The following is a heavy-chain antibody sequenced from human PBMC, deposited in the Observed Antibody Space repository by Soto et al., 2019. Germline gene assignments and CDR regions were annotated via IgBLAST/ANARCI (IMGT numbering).Heavy chain of an antibody. V-gene: IGHV3-48*01. D-gene: IGHD2-2*01. CDR3: ARDPIVVVPAAAAQYYYYYYMDV. CDR1: GFTFSSYS. Sequence: GGSLRLSCAASGFTFSSYSMNWVRQAPGKGLEWVSYISSSSSTIYYADSVKGRFTISRDNAKNSLYLQMNSLRAEDTAVYYCARDPIVVVPAAAAQYYYYYYMDVWGKGTTVTVSS. CDR2: ISSSSSTI. J-gene: IGHJ6*03.